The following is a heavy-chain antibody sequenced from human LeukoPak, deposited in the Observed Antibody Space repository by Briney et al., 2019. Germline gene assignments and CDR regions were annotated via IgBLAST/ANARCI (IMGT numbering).Heavy chain of an antibody. Sequence: SGASLQISCQGSGYSFTNYWIVWVRQLPGKGLEWMGIIYPGDSDTRYSPSFQGQVTISADKSISTAYLQWSSLKASDTAMYYCARRRVAAAGNWLDPWGQGTLVSVSS. CDR3: ARRRVAAAGNWLDP. D-gene: IGHD6-13*01. CDR1: GYSFTNYW. CDR2: IYPGDSDT. V-gene: IGHV5-51*01. J-gene: IGHJ5*02.